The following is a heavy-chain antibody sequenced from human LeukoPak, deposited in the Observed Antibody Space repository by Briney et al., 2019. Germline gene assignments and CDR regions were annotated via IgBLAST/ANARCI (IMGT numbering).Heavy chain of an antibody. CDR1: GGSFSGYY. V-gene: IGHV4-34*01. D-gene: IGHD6-19*01. CDR2: INHSGST. CDR3: ARSLAGYSSGWRRPYFDY. J-gene: IGHJ4*02. Sequence: SETLSLTXAVYGGSFSGYYWSWIRQPPGKGLEWIGEINHSGSTNYNPSLKSRVTISVDTSKNQFSLKLSSVTAADTAVYYCARSLAGYSSGWRRPYFDYWGQGTLVTVSS.